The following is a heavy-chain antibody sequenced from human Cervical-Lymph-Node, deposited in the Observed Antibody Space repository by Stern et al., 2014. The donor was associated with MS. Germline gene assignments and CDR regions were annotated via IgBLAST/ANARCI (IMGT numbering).Heavy chain of an antibody. CDR2: IYYSGST. J-gene: IGHJ5*02. CDR1: GGSISSSSYY. D-gene: IGHD3-22*01. Sequence: QLQLQESGPGLVKPSETLSLTCTVSGGSISSSSYYWGWIRQPPGNGLEWIGSIYYSGSTYYNPSLKSRVTISVATSKNTFCLNLVLGTAADTAVYYCARWAYSSGWYNWFDPWGQGTLVTVSS. V-gene: IGHV4-39*01. CDR3: ARWAYSSGWYNWFDP.